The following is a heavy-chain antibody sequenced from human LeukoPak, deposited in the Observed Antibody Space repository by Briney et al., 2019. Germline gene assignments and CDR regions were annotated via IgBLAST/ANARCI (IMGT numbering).Heavy chain of an antibody. CDR3: ARDTGYHTFDY. V-gene: IGHV3-7*05. CDR1: GFTFSRYW. J-gene: IGHJ4*02. CDR2: IKEDGSEK. D-gene: IGHD5-12*01. Sequence: PGGSLRLSCATSGFTFSRYWMTWVRQAPGKGLEWVARIKEDGSEKYHVDSVKGRFTVSRDNAKNSLYLQMNSLRVEDTAVYYCARDTGYHTFDYWGQGTLVTVSS.